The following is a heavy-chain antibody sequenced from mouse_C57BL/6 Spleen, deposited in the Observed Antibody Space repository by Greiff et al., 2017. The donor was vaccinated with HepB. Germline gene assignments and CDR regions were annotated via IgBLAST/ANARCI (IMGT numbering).Heavy chain of an antibody. CDR2: IDPSDSYT. J-gene: IGHJ4*01. CDR1: GYTFTSYW. Sequence: VQLQQPGAELVMPGASVKLSCKASGYTFTSYWMHWVKQRPGQGLEWIGEIDPSDSYTNYNQKFKGKSTLTVDKSSSTAYMQLSSLTSEDSAVYYCARLTTVVGDYAMDYWGQGTSVTVSS. CDR3: ARLTTVVGDYAMDY. V-gene: IGHV1-69*01. D-gene: IGHD1-1*01.